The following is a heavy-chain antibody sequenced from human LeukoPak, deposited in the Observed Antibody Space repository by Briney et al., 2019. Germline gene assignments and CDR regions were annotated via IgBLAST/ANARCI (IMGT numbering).Heavy chain of an antibody. CDR3: AGGEIVASAFDI. Sequence: GGSLRLSCAASGFTFSDYYMSWIRQAPGKGLEWVSYISSSGSTIYYADSVKGRFTISRDNAKNSLYLQMNSLRAEDTALYYCAGGEIVASAFDIWGQGTMVTVSS. V-gene: IGHV3-11*01. J-gene: IGHJ3*02. D-gene: IGHD5-12*01. CDR2: ISSSGSTI. CDR1: GFTFSDYY.